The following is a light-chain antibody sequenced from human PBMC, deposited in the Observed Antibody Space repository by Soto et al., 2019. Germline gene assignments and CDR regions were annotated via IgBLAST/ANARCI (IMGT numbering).Light chain of an antibody. Sequence: IVLTQSPXTLXLSPGEXATXSXRXSQSXXHKYLAWYQQEPGQAPRLLIHGVSIRATGIPDRFSGSGSGTDFTLTISRLEPEDFAVYYCQLYSGSPWTFGQGTKVEIK. V-gene: IGKV3-20*01. CDR1: QSXXHKY. CDR3: QLYSGSPWT. J-gene: IGKJ1*01. CDR2: GVS.